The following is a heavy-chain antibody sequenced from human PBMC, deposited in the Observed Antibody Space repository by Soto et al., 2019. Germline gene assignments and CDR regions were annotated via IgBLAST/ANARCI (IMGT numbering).Heavy chain of an antibody. Sequence: QVQLQQSGPGLVKPSQTLSLTCAISGDSVSSYTAGWNWIRLSPSRGLEWLGRTLFRSKWYNDYAVSVESRITVNPDTSKNQFSLQLNSVTPEDTAVYYCARGGSYAFDIWGQGTMVTVSS. V-gene: IGHV6-1*01. CDR1: GDSVSSYTAG. J-gene: IGHJ3*02. CDR3: ARGGSYAFDI. CDR2: TLFRSKWYN. D-gene: IGHD3-16*01.